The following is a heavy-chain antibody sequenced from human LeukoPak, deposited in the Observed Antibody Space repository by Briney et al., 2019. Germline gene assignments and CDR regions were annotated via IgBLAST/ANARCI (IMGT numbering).Heavy chain of an antibody. CDR3: ARETMRYYSSTSCYKGEFDY. V-gene: IGHV1-69*13. CDR1: GGTFSSYA. Sequence: SVKVSCKASGGTFSSYAISLVRQAPGQGLEWMGGIIPIFGTANYAQKFQGRVTITADESTSTAYMEQSSLRSEYTAVYYCARETMRYYSSTSCYKGEFDYWGQGTLVTVSS. J-gene: IGHJ4*02. CDR2: IIPIFGTA. D-gene: IGHD2-2*02.